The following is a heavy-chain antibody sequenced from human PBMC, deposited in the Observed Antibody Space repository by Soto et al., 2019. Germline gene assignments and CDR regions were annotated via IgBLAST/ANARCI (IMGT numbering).Heavy chain of an antibody. D-gene: IGHD6-19*01. CDR2: IDYSGGTT. Sequence: PGGSLRLSCAASGFTFSILAMGWVRQAPGKWLEWVSVIDYSGGTTYYTDSVKGRFIISRDNSKKMLYLQMNSLRAEDTAVYYCAKDATRTSGWYYFDYWGQGXLVTVSS. J-gene: IGHJ4*02. V-gene: IGHV3-23*01. CDR3: AKDATRTSGWYYFDY. CDR1: GFTFSILA.